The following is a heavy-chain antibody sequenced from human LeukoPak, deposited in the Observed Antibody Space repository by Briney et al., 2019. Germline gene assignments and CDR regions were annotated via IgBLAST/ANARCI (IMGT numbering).Heavy chain of an antibody. CDR3: ARDGYCSSSSCSGVPKI. Sequence: ASVKVSCKAAGYTFTSYDINWVRQATGQGLEWRGWVNPNSGNTGYAQKFQCRVTMTRNTSISTAYMELSRLRSDDTAVYYCARDGYCSSSSCSGVPKIWGQGPLVTVSS. CDR2: VNPNSGNT. D-gene: IGHD2-2*03. V-gene: IGHV1-8*01. CDR1: GYTFTSYD. J-gene: IGHJ4*02.